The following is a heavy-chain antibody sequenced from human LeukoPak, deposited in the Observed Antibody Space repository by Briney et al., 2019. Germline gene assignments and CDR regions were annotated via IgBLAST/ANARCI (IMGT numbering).Heavy chain of an antibody. CDR1: GGSISGYY. CDR3: ARLSPDGFDI. J-gene: IGHJ3*02. D-gene: IGHD2/OR15-2a*01. Sequence: NSSETLSLTCTVSGGSISGYYYNWIRQPPGKGLEWIGESYHSGSTNYNPSLKSRVTISVDKSKKQFSLKLSSVTAADTAVYYCARLSPDGFDIWGQGTMVTVFS. CDR2: SYHSGST. V-gene: IGHV4-59*12.